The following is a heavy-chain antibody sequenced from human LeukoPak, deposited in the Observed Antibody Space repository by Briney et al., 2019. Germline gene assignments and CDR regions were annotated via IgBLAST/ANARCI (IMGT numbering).Heavy chain of an antibody. J-gene: IGHJ4*02. CDR1: GFTFSSYA. Sequence: GGSLRLSCAASGFTFSSYAMSWVRQAPGKGLEWVSGMSGSGDSTYYADSVKGRFAVSRDSSKNTLYLQMNSLRAEATAVYYCAKQRGASSYTVTGYWGQGTLVTVSS. CDR2: MSGSGDST. CDR3: AKQRGASSYTVTGY. D-gene: IGHD4-17*01. V-gene: IGHV3-23*01.